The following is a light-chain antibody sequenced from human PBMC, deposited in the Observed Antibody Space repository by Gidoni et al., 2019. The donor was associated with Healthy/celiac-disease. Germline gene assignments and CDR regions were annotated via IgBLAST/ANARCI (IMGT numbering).Light chain of an antibody. J-gene: IGKJ2*01. CDR2: DAS. CDR1: QSVSSY. Sequence: EFVFTQSPATLSLSPGERDTLSCRASQSVSSYLAWYQQNPGQAPRLLIYDASNRATGIPARFSGSGSGTDFTLTISSLEPEDFAVYYCQQRSNWPLYTFGQGTKLEIK. V-gene: IGKV3-11*01. CDR3: QQRSNWPLYT.